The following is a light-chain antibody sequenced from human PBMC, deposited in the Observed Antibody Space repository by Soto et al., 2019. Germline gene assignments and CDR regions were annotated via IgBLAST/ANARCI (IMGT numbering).Light chain of an antibody. V-gene: IGKV1-5*01. J-gene: IGKJ1*01. CDR3: QQYNSLWT. CDR2: DAS. CDR1: QRISSW. Sequence: DIQMTQSPSTLSASVGDRVTITCRASQRISSWLAWYQQKPGKAPKLLIYDASSLEIGVPSRFSGSGSGTEFTLTISSLQPDDFATYYCQQYNSLWTFGQGTKVEIK.